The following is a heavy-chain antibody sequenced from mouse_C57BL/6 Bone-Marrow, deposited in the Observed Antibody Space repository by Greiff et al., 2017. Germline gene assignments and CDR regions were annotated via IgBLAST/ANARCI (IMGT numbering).Heavy chain of an antibody. V-gene: IGHV5-9-1*02. CDR1: GFTFSRYA. Sequence: DVKLVESGEGLVKPGGSLKLSCAASGFTFSRYAMSWVRQTPEKRLEWVAYISSGGDYISYADPVKGRFTISRDNARNTLYLQMSSLKSEDTAMDYWTRVGGSYAMDDWGQGTSVTVSS. CDR3: TRVGGSYAMDD. D-gene: IGHD3-2*02. CDR2: ISSGGDYI. J-gene: IGHJ4*01.